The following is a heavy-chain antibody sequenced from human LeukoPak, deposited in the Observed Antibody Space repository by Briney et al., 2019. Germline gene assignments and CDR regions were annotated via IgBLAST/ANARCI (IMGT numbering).Heavy chain of an antibody. D-gene: IGHD1-26*01. CDR3: ARQSYHRDDAFDI. J-gene: IGHJ3*02. V-gene: IGHV4-39*01. Sequence: SETLSLTCTVSGGSISSSSYYWGWIRQPPGKGLEWIGSIYYSGSTYYNPSLKSRVTISVDTSKNQFSLKLSSVTAADTAVYYCARQSYHRDDAFDIWGQGTMVTVSS. CDR1: GGSISSSSYY. CDR2: IYYSGST.